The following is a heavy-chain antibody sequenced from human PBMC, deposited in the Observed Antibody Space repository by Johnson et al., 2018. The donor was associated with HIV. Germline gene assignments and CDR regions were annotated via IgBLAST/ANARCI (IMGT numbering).Heavy chain of an antibody. D-gene: IGHD1-26*01. J-gene: IGHJ3*02. Sequence: VQLVESGGGLIQPGGSLRLSCVGSGFTVSSNYMSWVRQAPGKGLEWVSVLYSGGSTYYADSVKGRFTISRDNSKNTLYLQMNSLRAEDTAVYYCAKSGFSGSYQGAYDIWGQGTMVIVSS. CDR1: GFTVSSNY. CDR3: AKSGFSGSYQGAYDI. V-gene: IGHV3-66*03. CDR2: LYSGGST.